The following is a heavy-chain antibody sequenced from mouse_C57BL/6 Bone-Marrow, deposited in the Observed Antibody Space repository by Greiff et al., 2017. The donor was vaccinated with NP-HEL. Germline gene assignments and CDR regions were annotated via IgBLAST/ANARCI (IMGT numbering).Heavy chain of an antibody. V-gene: IGHV1-76*01. Sequence: VQLQESGAELVRPGASVKLSCKASGYTFTDYYINWVKQRPGQGLEWIARIYPGSGNTYYNEKFKGKATLTAEKSSSTAYMQLSSLTSEDSAVYFCARYYGSSYGWYFDVWGTGTTVTVSS. CDR3: ARYYGSSYGWYFDV. CDR1: GYTFTDYY. D-gene: IGHD1-1*01. CDR2: IYPGSGNT. J-gene: IGHJ1*03.